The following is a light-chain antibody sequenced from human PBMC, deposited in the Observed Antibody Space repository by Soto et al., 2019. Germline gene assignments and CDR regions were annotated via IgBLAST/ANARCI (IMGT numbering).Light chain of an antibody. CDR2: DVS. CDR3: CSSAGRFTYV. Sequence: QSALTQPPSVSGSPGQSVSISCTGTSSDVGGYNYVSWYQQHPGKAPKVMIYDVSKRPSGVPDRFSGSKSGNTASLTISGLQSQDEADYYCCSSAGRFTYVFGTGTKVTVL. CDR1: SSDVGGYNY. J-gene: IGLJ1*01. V-gene: IGLV2-11*01.